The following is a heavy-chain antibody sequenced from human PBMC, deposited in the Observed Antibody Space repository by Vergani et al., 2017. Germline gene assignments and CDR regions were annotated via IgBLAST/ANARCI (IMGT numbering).Heavy chain of an antibody. V-gene: IGHV1-24*01. J-gene: IGHJ4*02. CDR1: GYSLTELT. Sequence: QVQLVQSGSEVRKPGASVKVSCQVSGYSLTELTIHWVRQAPGKGLEWMGGFDPEHGELTLAHHIQGRVTMTEVRSTDTAYMELSSLRPEDTALYYCSIGTDYYDSSGYYLDYWGQGTLVTVSS. CDR2: FDPEHGEL. D-gene: IGHD3-22*01. CDR3: SIGTDYYDSSGYYLDY.